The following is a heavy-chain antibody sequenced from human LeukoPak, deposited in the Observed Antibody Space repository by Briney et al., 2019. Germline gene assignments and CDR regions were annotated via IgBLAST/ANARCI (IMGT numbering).Heavy chain of an antibody. V-gene: IGHV3-7*03. CDR3: ARLSSGSYNRDYFDY. Sequence: GGSLRLSCAASGFTFSSYWMSWVRQAPGKGLEWVANIKQDGSEKCYVDSVKGRFTISRDNAKNSLYLQMNSLRAEDTAVYYCARLSSGSYNRDYFDYWGQGTLVTVSS. CDR1: GFTFSSYW. J-gene: IGHJ4*02. D-gene: IGHD3-10*01. CDR2: IKQDGSEK.